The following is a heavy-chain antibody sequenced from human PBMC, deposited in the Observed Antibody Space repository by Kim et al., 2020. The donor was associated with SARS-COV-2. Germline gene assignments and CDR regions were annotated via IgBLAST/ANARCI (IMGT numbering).Heavy chain of an antibody. J-gene: IGHJ4*02. V-gene: IGHV3-23*01. Sequence: ADTVKGQFTISRDNAKNTLYLQMNSLRVEDTAVYFCARKQSGGANLPLDSWGQGTLVTVSP. CDR3: ARKQSGGANLPLDS. D-gene: IGHD3-10*01.